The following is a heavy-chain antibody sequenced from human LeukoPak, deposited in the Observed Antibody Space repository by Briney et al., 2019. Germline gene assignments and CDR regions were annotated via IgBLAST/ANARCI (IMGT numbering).Heavy chain of an antibody. D-gene: IGHD5-18*01. V-gene: IGHV3-66*01. CDR1: GFTISANF. J-gene: IGHJ4*02. CDR3: ARDLSGYSYGFGGDL. CDR2: MYSVGST. Sequence: GGSLRLSCAASGFTISANFMSWVRQAPGKGLEWVSLMYSVGSTFYADSVKGRFTISRGPSKNSLDLQMDSLRVDDTAVYYCARDLSGYSYGFGGDLWGQGTLVTVSS.